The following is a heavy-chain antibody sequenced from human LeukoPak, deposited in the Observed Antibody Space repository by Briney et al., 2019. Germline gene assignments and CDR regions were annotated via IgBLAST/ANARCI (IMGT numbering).Heavy chain of an antibody. CDR2: ISAYNGNT. D-gene: IGHD4-17*01. J-gene: IGHJ5*02. CDR3: ARSRYGDYSP. CDR1: GYTFTSYG. V-gene: IGHV1-18*01. Sequence: GASVKVSCKASGYTFTSYGISWVRQAPGQGLEWMGWISAYNGNTNYAQKLQGRVTMTTDTSTSTAHMELRSLRSDDTAVYFCARSRYGDYSPWGQGTLVIVSS.